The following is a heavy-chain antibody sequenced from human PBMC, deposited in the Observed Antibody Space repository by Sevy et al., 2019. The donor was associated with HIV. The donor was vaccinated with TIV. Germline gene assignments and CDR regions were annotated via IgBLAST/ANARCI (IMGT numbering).Heavy chain of an antibody. D-gene: IGHD6-19*01. Sequence: ASVKVSCKASGGTFSSYGISWVRQAPGQGLEWMGGIIPILGTVNYGQKFQGRVTITADESTKTAYMGLSSLRSEDTAVYYCARGGGNGWYYFDYWGQETLVTVSS. CDR1: GGTFSSYG. CDR2: IIPILGTV. CDR3: ARGGGNGWYYFDY. J-gene: IGHJ4*02. V-gene: IGHV1-69*13.